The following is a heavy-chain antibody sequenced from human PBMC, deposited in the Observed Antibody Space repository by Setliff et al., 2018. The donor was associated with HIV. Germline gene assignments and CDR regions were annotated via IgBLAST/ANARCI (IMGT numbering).Heavy chain of an antibody. CDR3: AKAGGWGDILTSLY. Sequence: GGSLRLSCAESGLTISFNYMSWVRQTPGKGLEWVSVLYNGGLTYYADSVKGRLTISRDNSKNTLSLQMNSLRGEDTAVYYCAKAGGWGDILTSLYWGQGTLVTVSS. CDR2: LYNGGLT. V-gene: IGHV3-53*01. D-gene: IGHD3-9*01. J-gene: IGHJ4*02. CDR1: GLTISFNY.